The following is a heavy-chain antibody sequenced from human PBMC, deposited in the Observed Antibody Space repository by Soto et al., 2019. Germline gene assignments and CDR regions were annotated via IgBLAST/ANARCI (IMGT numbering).Heavy chain of an antibody. CDR3: ERSIGAAGTLLITDDH. J-gene: IGHJ4*02. CDR1: GFTFKSHG. V-gene: IGHV3-33*01. Sequence: GGALRLSCAASGFTFKSHGMHWVLQAPGKGMEWVEGIWYDGSNTHYEDSVKGSLTISRDNSKNTVFLKMKRMRAEDTDLYYCERSIGAAGTLLITDDHWGQGTPVTVSS. D-gene: IGHD6-13*01. CDR2: IWYDGSNT.